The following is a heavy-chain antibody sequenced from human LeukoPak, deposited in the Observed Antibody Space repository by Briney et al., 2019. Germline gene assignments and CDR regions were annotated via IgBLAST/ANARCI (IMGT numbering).Heavy chain of an antibody. CDR1: GFTFTSHV. CDR3: TTDSSGSNY. J-gene: IGHJ4*02. V-gene: IGHV3-15*01. Sequence: GGSLRLSCSASGFTFTSHVMHWVRQAPGKGLEWGGRIKSKTDGGTTDYAAPVKGRFTISRDDSKNTLYLQMNSLKTEDTAVYYCTTDSSGSNYWGQGTLVTVSS. D-gene: IGHD1-26*01. CDR2: IKSKTDGGTT.